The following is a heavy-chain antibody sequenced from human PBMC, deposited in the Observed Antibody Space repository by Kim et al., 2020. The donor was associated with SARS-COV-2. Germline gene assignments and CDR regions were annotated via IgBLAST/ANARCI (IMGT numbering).Heavy chain of an antibody. Sequence: GGSLRLSCAASAFTFSDSYMSWVRQAPGKGLEWVSSISGGGDSTFYADSVKGRFTMSRDNSKNTLYLQMNSLRAEDTAVYYCVKRPPGNPAAMKYFDYWGQGTLVTVSS. V-gene: IGHV3-23*01. CDR3: VKRPPGNPAAMKYFDY. J-gene: IGHJ4*02. CDR1: AFTFSDSY. CDR2: ISGGGDST. D-gene: IGHD1-1*01.